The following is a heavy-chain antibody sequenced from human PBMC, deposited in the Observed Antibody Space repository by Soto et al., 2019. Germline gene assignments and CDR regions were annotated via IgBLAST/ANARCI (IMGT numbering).Heavy chain of an antibody. CDR2: IYYTGTT. J-gene: IGHJ4*02. V-gene: IGHV4-59*12. CDR1: GGSIIDYY. Sequence: TSETLSLTCTVSGGSIIDYYWVWIRQSPGKGLEWIGYIYYTGTTKYNPSLKSRVTISVDSSKNQFSLKLDSVTAADTAVYYCARDRGGNSGYFDYWGQGTLVTVSS. CDR3: ARDRGGNSGYFDY. D-gene: IGHD2-21*02.